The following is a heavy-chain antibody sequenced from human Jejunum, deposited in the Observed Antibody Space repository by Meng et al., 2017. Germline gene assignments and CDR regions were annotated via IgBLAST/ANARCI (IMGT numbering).Heavy chain of an antibody. D-gene: IGHD6-19*01. CDR2: IDNSGST. V-gene: IGHV4-61*01. J-gene: IGHJ2*01. Sequence: QGQMQMSVPAPVRPSAPLLLMCTVSGVPVNIRTHYLSWIRQPPGKGLELIALIDNSGSTNYYPSLKSRVIISVDTSKNQFYLQMSSLTAADTAVYYCARAAAGTGFGYFDLWGRGTLVTVSS. CDR3: ARAAAGTGFGYFDL. CDR1: GVPVNIRTHY.